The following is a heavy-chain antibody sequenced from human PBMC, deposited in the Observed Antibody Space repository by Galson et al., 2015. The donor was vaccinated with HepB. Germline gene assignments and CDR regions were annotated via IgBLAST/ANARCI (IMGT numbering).Heavy chain of an antibody. Sequence: SLRLSCAASGFTFSHHWMSWVRQAPGKGLEWVANTNQDESARHYVDSLKGRFTISRDNAKNSLYLQMNSLRPDDTAIYYCAYIDGSESYYKYWGQGTMVIVSS. CDR3: AYIDGSESYYKY. CDR1: GFTFSHHW. V-gene: IGHV3-7*03. CDR2: TNQDESAR. J-gene: IGHJ4*02. D-gene: IGHD3-10*01.